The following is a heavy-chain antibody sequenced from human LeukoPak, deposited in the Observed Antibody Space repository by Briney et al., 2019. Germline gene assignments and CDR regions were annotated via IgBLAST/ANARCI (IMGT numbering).Heavy chain of an antibody. Sequence: PGGSLRLSCAASGFTFSSYGMSWVRQAPGKGLEWVSTVSGSGGNTYYADSVKGRFTISRDNSKNTMYLQMNSLRAEDTAVYYCAKHSSGWRGDYWGQGTLVTVSS. CDR3: AKHSSGWRGDY. J-gene: IGHJ4*02. CDR2: VSGSGGNT. CDR1: GFTFSSYG. V-gene: IGHV3-23*01. D-gene: IGHD6-19*01.